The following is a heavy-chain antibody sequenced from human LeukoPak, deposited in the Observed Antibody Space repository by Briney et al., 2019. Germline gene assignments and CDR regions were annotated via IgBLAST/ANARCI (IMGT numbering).Heavy chain of an antibody. J-gene: IGHJ5*02. Sequence: GASVKVSCKASGYTFIGYYIHWVRQAPGQGLEWMGWINPNSGGTNYAQKFQGRVTMTRDTSISTAYMELSRLRSDDTAVYYCARDLSYCSSASCEANWFDPWGQGTLVTVSS. V-gene: IGHV1-2*02. D-gene: IGHD2-2*01. CDR3: ARDLSYCSSASCEANWFDP. CDR2: INPNSGGT. CDR1: GYTFIGYY.